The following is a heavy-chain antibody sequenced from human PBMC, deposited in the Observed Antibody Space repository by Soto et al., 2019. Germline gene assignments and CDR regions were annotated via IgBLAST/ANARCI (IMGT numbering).Heavy chain of an antibody. Sequence: PGGSLRLSCAASGFTFSNYGLHWVRQAPGKGLEWVASIWFDRSNKYYLDSVRGRFTLSRDNFKSTLYLQMNGLRADDTAVYYCARDRTISSISPRTTLDYWGQGTLVTVSS. D-gene: IGHD3-9*01. CDR2: IWFDRSNK. CDR3: ARDRTISSISPRTTLDY. CDR1: GFTFSNYG. V-gene: IGHV3-33*01. J-gene: IGHJ4*02.